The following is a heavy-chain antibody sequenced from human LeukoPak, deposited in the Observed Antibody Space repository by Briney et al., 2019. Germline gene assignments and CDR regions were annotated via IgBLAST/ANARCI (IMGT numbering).Heavy chain of an antibody. CDR3: ARDSEYSSGWYYFDY. CDR2: INPNSGGT. V-gene: IGHV1-2*02. D-gene: IGHD6-19*01. Sequence: ASVKVSCKASGYTFTGQYMHWVRQAPGQGLEWMGWINPNSGGTNYAQKFQGRATMTRDTSISTACMELSRLRSDDTAVYYCARDSEYSSGWYYFDYWGQGTLVTVSS. CDR1: GYTFTGQY. J-gene: IGHJ4*02.